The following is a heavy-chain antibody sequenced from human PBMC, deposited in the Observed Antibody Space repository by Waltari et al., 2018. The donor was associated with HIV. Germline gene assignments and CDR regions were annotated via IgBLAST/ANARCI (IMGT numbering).Heavy chain of an antibody. V-gene: IGHV4-38-2*01. D-gene: IGHD5-18*01. CDR1: GYSIESGYY. CDR2: SLHSGNT. CDR3: ASGSRRGHSHGIDY. Sequence: QVQLQESGPGLVKPSETLSLTCSVSGYSIESGYYWGWIRQPPGKALEWIGSSLHSGNTYYNPARKSRLTISLDTSKNQVSLKLSSVTAADTAVYYCASGSRRGHSHGIDYWGQGTLVTVSS. J-gene: IGHJ4*02.